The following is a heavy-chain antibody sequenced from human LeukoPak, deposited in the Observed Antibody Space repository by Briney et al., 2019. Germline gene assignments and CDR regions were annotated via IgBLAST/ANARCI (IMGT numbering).Heavy chain of an antibody. CDR2: IYYSGST. V-gene: IGHV4-59*01. Sequence: SETLSLTCTVSGGSISSYYWSWIRQPPGKGLEWIGYIYYSGSTNYNPSLKSRVTISVDTSENHFSLKLSSVTAADTAVYYCARESYYYESSGYYLYYFDYWGQGILVTVSP. J-gene: IGHJ4*02. CDR1: GGSISSYY. D-gene: IGHD3-22*01. CDR3: ARESYYYESSGYYLYYFDY.